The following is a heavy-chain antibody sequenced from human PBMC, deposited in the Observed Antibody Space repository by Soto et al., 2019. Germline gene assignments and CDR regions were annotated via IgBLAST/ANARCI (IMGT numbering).Heavy chain of an antibody. CDR1: GGSISTSSYY. CDR3: AIYCSGDSCQPFDD. V-gene: IGHV4-39*01. J-gene: IGHJ4*02. D-gene: IGHD2-15*01. Sequence: SETLSLTCTVSGGSISTSSYYWGWIRQPPGKGLEWIGSIYYTGSTHYNPSLNSRVTISVDTSKNQFSLKLSSVTAADTAVYYCAIYCSGDSCQPFDDWGQGTLVTVSS. CDR2: IYYTGST.